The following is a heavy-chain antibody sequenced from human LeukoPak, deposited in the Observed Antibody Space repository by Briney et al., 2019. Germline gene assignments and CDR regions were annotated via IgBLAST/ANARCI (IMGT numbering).Heavy chain of an antibody. J-gene: IGHJ3*02. CDR2: IYYSGST. V-gene: IGHV4-38-2*02. CDR3: ARRGWAYYDILTGQGAFDI. D-gene: IGHD3-9*01. CDR1: GYSISSGYY. Sequence: KPSETLSLTCTVSGYSISSGYYWGWIRQPPGKGLEWIGYIYYSGSTNYNPSLKSRVTISVDTSKNQFSLKLSSVTAADTAVYYCARRGWAYYDILTGQGAFDIWGQGTMVTVSS.